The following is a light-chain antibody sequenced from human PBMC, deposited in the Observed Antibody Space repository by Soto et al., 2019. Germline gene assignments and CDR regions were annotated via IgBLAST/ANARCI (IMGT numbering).Light chain of an antibody. V-gene: IGLV1-44*01. CDR1: SSNIGSNN. CDR3: AAWDDSLNGLFV. CDR2: SNN. J-gene: IGLJ1*01. Sequence: QSVLTQSPSASGTPGQRVTISCSGSSSNIGSNNVNWYQHLPGTAPKLLIYSNNQRPSGVPDRFSGSKSGTSASLAISGLQSEDVADYYCAAWDDSLNGLFVFGTGTKLTVL.